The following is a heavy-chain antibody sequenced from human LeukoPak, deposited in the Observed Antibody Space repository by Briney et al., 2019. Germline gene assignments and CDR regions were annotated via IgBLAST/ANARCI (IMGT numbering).Heavy chain of an antibody. V-gene: IGHV3-7*04. Sequence: PGRSLRLSCAASGFTFRNYGMSWVRQAPGKGLGWVAIIKEDGGGQYSVDSVKSRYTISRDNAKKSLYLQMNSLRAEDTAVYYCARARKQWLRFGKRADAFDIWGQGTMVTVSS. CDR2: IKEDGGGQ. D-gene: IGHD6-19*01. CDR3: ARARKQWLRFGKRADAFDI. J-gene: IGHJ3*02. CDR1: GFTFRNYG.